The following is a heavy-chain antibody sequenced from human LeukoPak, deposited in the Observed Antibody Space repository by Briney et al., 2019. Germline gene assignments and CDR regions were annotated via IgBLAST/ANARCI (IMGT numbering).Heavy chain of an antibody. CDR3: ARVRPNFGVGGYNWFDP. D-gene: IGHD3-3*01. CDR2: IYYSGST. J-gene: IGHJ5*02. V-gene: IGHV4-39*07. Sequence: MSSETLSLTCTVSGGSISSSSYYWGWIRQPPGKGLEWIGSIYYSGSTYYNPSLKSRVTISVDTSKNQFSLKLSSVTAADTAVYYCARVRPNFGVGGYNWFDPWGQGTLVTVSS. CDR1: GGSISSSSYY.